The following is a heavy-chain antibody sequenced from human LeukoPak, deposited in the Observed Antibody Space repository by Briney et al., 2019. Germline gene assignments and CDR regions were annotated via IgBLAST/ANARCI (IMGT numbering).Heavy chain of an antibody. Sequence: GGSLRLSCATSGFTFSSYWMSWVRQAPGKGLEWVANINQDESAKYYVDSVKGRFTISRDNAKNSLYLQMNSLRAEDAAVYYCARDGPGSSWAAGAFDIWGQGTMVTVSS. CDR2: INQDESAK. CDR3: ARDGPGSSWAAGAFDI. V-gene: IGHV3-7*01. J-gene: IGHJ3*02. CDR1: GFTFSSYW. D-gene: IGHD6-13*01.